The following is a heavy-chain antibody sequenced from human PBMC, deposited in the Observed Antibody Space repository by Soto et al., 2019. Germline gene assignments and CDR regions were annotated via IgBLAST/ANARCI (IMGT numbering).Heavy chain of an antibody. J-gene: IGHJ5*02. CDR1: GGSFSGYY. V-gene: IGHV4-34*01. CDR3: ARGGPIFGVVIRWFDP. Sequence: SQTLSLTCAVYGGSFSGYYWSWIRQPPGKGLEWIGEINHSGSTNYNPSLKSRVTISVDTSKNQFSLKLSSVTAADTAVYYCARGGPIFGVVIRWFDPWGQPTLVTVSS. CDR2: INHSGST. D-gene: IGHD3-3*01.